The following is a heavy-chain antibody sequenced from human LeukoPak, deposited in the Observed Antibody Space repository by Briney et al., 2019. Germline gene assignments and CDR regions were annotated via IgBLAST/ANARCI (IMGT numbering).Heavy chain of an antibody. CDR1: GGTFSSYA. CDR2: IIPILGIA. V-gene: IGHV1-69*04. D-gene: IGHD4-17*01. J-gene: IGHJ5*02. Sequence: SVKVSCKASGGTFSSYAISWVRQAPGQGLEWMGRIIPILGIANYAQKFQGRVTITADKSTSTAYMELSSLRSEDTAVYYCARSGYGDHGNWFDPWGQGTLVTVSS. CDR3: ARSGYGDHGNWFDP.